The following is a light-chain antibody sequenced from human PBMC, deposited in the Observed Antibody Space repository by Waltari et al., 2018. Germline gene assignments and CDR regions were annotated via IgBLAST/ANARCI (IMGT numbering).Light chain of an antibody. J-gene: IGLJ2*01. CDR2: DVS. Sequence: QSALTQPRSVSGSPGQSVTLSCPGTSSDVGGYNYVSWYQLHPGKAPKLMIYDVSKRPSGVPDRFSGSKSGNTASLTISGLQAEDEADYYCCSYAGSYSVVFGGGTKLTVL. V-gene: IGLV2-11*01. CDR3: CSYAGSYSVV. CDR1: SSDVGGYNY.